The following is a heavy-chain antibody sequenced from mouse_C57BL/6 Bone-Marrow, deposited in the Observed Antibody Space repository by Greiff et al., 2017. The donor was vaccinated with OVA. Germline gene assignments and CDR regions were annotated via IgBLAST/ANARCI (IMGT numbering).Heavy chain of an antibody. D-gene: IGHD4-1*01. Sequence: VKLKQPGAELVKPGASVKLSCKASGYTFTSYWMHWVKQRPGRGLEWIGRIDPNSGGTKYNEKFKSKATLTVDKPSSTAYMQRSSLTSEDSAVYYCARELGRLWFAYWGQGTLVTVSA. V-gene: IGHV1-72*01. CDR2: IDPNSGGT. CDR3: ARELGRLWFAY. CDR1: GYTFTSYW. J-gene: IGHJ3*01.